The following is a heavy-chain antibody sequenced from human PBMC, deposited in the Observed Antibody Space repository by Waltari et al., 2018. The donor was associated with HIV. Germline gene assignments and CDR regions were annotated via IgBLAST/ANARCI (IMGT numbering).Heavy chain of an antibody. J-gene: IGHJ5*02. V-gene: IGHV3-53*01. Sequence: AESGGRLIQTGGSLGLSCTASNFSVAGKHLTWIRQAPGGSLEWGAVIYPDDTTHYADSVSGRFTISRAKSRTTVLLLMNGLFVDDTATYFCATGVRYYGPWGQGTRVTVSS. CDR2: IYPDDTT. CDR3: ATGVRYYGP. CDR1: NFSVAGKH. D-gene: IGHD3-10*01.